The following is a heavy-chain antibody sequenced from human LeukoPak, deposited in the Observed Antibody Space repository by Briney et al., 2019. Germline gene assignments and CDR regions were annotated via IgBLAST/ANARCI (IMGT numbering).Heavy chain of an antibody. CDR1: GFTFSSYS. D-gene: IGHD3-3*01. V-gene: IGHV3-21*04. J-gene: IGHJ4*02. CDR2: ISSSSSYI. CDR3: AKGSDFWSGYIDY. Sequence: GGSLRLSCAASGFTFSSYSMNWVRQAPGKGLEWVSSISSSSSYIYYADSVKGRFTISRDNSKNMLYLQMNSLRAEDTAVYYCAKGSDFWSGYIDYWGQGTLVTVSS.